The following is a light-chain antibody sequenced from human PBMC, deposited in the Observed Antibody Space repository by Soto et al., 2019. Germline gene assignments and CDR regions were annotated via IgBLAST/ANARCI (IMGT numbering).Light chain of an antibody. CDR3: TSHTARSTWV. V-gene: IGLV2-14*01. J-gene: IGLJ3*02. CDR2: EVS. CDR1: SSDVGYDNY. Sequence: QSALTQPASVSGSPGQSINISCTGTSSDVGYDNYVSWFQQHPGKAPKLMIYEVSRRPSGVSNRFSGSKSANTASLTISGLQAEDEADYYCTSHTARSTWVFGGGTQLTVL.